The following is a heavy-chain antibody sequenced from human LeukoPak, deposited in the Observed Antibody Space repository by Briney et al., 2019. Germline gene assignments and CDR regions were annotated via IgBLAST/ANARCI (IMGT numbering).Heavy chain of an antibody. CDR3: ARGYCSGGSCYPAEYFQH. J-gene: IGHJ1*01. CDR2: IFYGGIT. D-gene: IGHD2-15*01. CDR1: GAYISGSSHY. Sequence: PSETLSLTCTVSGAYISGSSHYWGWIRQPPGKGLEWIGNIFYGGITYYNPSLRSRVTMSVDTSNDQFSLRLSSVTAADTAMYYCARGYCSGGSCYPAEYFQHWGQGTLVTVSS. V-gene: IGHV4-39*01.